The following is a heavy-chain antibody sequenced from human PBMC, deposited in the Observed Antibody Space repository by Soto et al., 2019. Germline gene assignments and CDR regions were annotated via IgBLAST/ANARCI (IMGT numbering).Heavy chain of an antibody. Sequence: ASVKVSCKASGYTFTGYYMHWVRQAPGQGXEWMGWINPNSGGTNYAQKFQGRVTMTRDTSISTAYMELSRLRSDDTAVYYCAGDLNPDAYYYDSSGYPAGGWGQGTLVTVSS. D-gene: IGHD3-22*01. CDR1: GYTFTGYY. CDR3: AGDLNPDAYYYDSSGYPAGG. CDR2: INPNSGGT. V-gene: IGHV1-2*02. J-gene: IGHJ4*02.